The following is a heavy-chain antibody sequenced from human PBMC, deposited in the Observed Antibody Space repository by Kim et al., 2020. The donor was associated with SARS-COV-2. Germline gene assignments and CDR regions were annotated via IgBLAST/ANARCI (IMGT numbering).Heavy chain of an antibody. V-gene: IGHV4-39*01. D-gene: IGHD3-22*01. CDR3: ATATYYYDSSGYFDY. J-gene: IGHJ4*02. Sequence: PSLKSRVTISVDTSKIQFSLKLSSVTAADTAVYYCATATYYYDSSGYFDYWGQGTLVTVSS.